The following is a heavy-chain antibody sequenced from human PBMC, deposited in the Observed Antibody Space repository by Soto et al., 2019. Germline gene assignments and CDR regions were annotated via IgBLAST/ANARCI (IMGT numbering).Heavy chain of an antibody. CDR2: LYSSGTT. CDR1: GFSVTNSY. CDR3: ARDWSKFSYNYPYYYAMDA. D-gene: IGHD5-18*01. J-gene: IGHJ6*02. V-gene: IGHV3-53*01. Sequence: GGSLRLSCTVSGFSVTNSYINWVRQAPGKGLEWVSILYSSGTTYYADSVRGRFTVSRDDSKNTLFLHMNSLRADDTTVYYCARDWSKFSYNYPYYYAMDAWGQGTTVTVSS.